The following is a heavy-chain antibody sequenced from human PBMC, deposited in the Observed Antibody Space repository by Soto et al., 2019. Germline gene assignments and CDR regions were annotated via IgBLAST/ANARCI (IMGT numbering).Heavy chain of an antibody. CDR2: ISYDGSNK. V-gene: IGHV3-30*18. Sequence: WSLRLSCAASGFTFSSYGMHWVRQAPGKGLEWVAVISYDGSNKYYADSVKGRFTISRDNSKNTLYLQMHSLRAEDTAVYYCAKQDSGSYSYYYYGMDVWGQGTTVTVSS. D-gene: IGHD1-26*01. CDR1: GFTFSSYG. J-gene: IGHJ6*02. CDR3: AKQDSGSYSYYYYGMDV.